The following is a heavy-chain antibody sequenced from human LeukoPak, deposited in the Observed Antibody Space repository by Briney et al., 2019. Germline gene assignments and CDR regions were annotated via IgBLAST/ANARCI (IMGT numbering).Heavy chain of an antibody. CDR2: INPNSGGT. J-gene: IGHJ6*03. Sequence: ASVKVSCKASGYTFTGYYMHWVRQAPGQGLEWMGWINPNSGGTNYAQKFQGRVTMTRDTSISTAYMELSRLRSDDTAVCYCARPNYDFWSGPTYMDVWGKGTTVTVSS. CDR3: ARPNYDFWSGPTYMDV. D-gene: IGHD3-3*01. CDR1: GYTFTGYY. V-gene: IGHV1-2*02.